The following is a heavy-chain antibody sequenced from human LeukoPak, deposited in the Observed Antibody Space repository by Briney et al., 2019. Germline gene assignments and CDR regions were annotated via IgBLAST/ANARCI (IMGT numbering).Heavy chain of an antibody. V-gene: IGHV4-39*01. Sequence: SETLSLTCTVSGASISGSGYYWGWIRQPPGKGLEWIGNIYSSGSTYYNASLQSRVTISIDTSKNQFSLRLSSVTAADTAMYYCVKSGGYGLIDYWGQGTRVTVSS. CDR3: VKSGGYGLIDY. D-gene: IGHD1-26*01. CDR1: GASISGSGYY. J-gene: IGHJ4*02. CDR2: IYSSGST.